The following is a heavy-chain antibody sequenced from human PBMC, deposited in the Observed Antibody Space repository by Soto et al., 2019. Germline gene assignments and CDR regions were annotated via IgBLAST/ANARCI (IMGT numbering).Heavy chain of an antibody. J-gene: IGHJ5*02. D-gene: IGHD2-8*01. CDR3: AKKNPHGDSNKAWIDP. CDR2: IIPILGST. V-gene: IGHV1-69*01. CDR1: GGTFVSSA. Sequence: QVQLLQSGAELREPGSSVRVSCTPSGGTFVSSAFAWVRQAPGGKIEWMGGIIPILGSTKYAEKFLGRLTIRADDSSRKAYLELSSLTFDDTAVYFCAKKNPHGDSNKAWIDPWGQGTLVTVST.